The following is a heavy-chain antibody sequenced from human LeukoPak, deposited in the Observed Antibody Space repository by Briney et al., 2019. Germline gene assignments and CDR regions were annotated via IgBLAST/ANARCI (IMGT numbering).Heavy chain of an antibody. CDR3: ARVGYDILTDESYFDI. J-gene: IGHJ3*02. Sequence: ASVKVSCKASGYTFTGYYMHWVRQAPGQGLEWMGWINPNSGGTNYAQKFQGWVTMTRDTSISTAYMELSRLRSDDTAVYYCARVGYDILTDESYFDIWGQGTMVTVSS. V-gene: IGHV1-2*04. CDR1: GYTFTGYY. CDR2: INPNSGGT. D-gene: IGHD3-9*01.